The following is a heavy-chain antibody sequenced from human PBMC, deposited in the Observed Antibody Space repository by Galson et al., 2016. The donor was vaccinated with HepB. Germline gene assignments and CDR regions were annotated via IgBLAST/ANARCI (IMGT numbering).Heavy chain of an antibody. CDR2: VGHGGATT. CDR1: GFNFDSYA. CDR3: AKGRCGGVSCYLGGN. D-gene: IGHD2-21*01. Sequence: SLRLSCAASGFNFDSYAMGWVRQAPGKGLEWVSGVGHGGATTYHADSVKGRFTISRDNSKNTLYLQMNSLRAEDTAVYYCAKGRCGGVSCYLGGNWGQGTLVTVSS. J-gene: IGHJ4*02. V-gene: IGHV3-23*01.